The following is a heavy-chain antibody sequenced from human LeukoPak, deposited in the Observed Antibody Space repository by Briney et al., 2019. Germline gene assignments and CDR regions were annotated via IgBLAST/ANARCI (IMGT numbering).Heavy chain of an antibody. CDR2: IRSSSTTI. CDR1: GFTFSNYS. V-gene: IGHV3-48*04. D-gene: IGHD3-22*01. J-gene: IGHJ4*02. CDR3: ARVYYYDPPDY. Sequence: GGSLRLSCEASGFTFSNYSMNWVRQAPGKGLEWVSYIRSSSTTIYYADSVKGRFTISRDNAKNSLYLQMNSLRAEDTAVYYCARVYYYDPPDYWGQGTLVTVSS.